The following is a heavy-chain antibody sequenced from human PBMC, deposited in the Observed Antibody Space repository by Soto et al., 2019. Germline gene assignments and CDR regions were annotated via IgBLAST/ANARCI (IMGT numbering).Heavy chain of an antibody. CDR1: GGSISSYY. Sequence: SETLSLTCTVSGGSISSYYWSWIRQPPGKGLEWIGYIYYSGSTNYNPSLKSRVTISVDTSKNQFSLKLSSVTAADTAVYYCARERTRGYSSGPEESWFDPWGQGTLVTVSS. CDR3: ARERTRGYSSGPEESWFDP. V-gene: IGHV4-59*01. CDR2: IYYSGST. D-gene: IGHD6-19*01. J-gene: IGHJ5*02.